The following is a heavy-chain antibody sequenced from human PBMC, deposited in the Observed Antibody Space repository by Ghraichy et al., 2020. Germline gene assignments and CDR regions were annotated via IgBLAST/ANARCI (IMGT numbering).Heavy chain of an antibody. J-gene: IGHJ4*02. CDR3: ARHSDSSVWSYFDY. V-gene: IGHV4-39*01. D-gene: IGHD6-19*01. Sequence: SETLSLTCTVSGGSISSSSYYWAWIRQPPGKGLEWIGSIYYSGRTYYNPSLKTRVTISVDTSKNQFSLKLSSVTAADTAVYYCARHSDSSVWSYFDYWGQGTLVTVSS. CDR2: IYYSGRT. CDR1: GGSISSSSYY.